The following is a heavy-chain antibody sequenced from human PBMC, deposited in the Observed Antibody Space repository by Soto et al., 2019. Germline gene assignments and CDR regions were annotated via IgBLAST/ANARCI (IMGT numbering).Heavy chain of an antibody. Sequence: EVQLVDSGGGLVRTGGSLRLSCAASGFTVSSNYISWVRQAPGKGLEWVSVIYADGTTYYADSVKDRFTIPRDNSKNTVSLQMSSLRAEDTAVYYCAVDIEVTGMGHYYFDYWGQGALVTVSS. CDR1: GFTVSSNY. CDR3: AVDIEVTGMGHYYFDY. V-gene: IGHV3-66*01. D-gene: IGHD2-15*01. J-gene: IGHJ4*02. CDR2: IYADGTT.